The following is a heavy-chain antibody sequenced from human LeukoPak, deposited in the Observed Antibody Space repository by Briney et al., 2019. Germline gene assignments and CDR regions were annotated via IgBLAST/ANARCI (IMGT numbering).Heavy chain of an antibody. V-gene: IGHV3-23*01. Sequence: GGSLRLSCAASGFTFSSYAMSRVRQAPGKGLEWVSAISGSGGSTYYADSVKGRFTISRDNSKNTLYLQMNSLRAEDTAVYYCAKVISGSSGRALDYWGQGTLVTVSS. CDR2: ISGSGGST. D-gene: IGHD1-26*01. CDR3: AKVISGSSGRALDY. J-gene: IGHJ4*02. CDR1: GFTFSSYA.